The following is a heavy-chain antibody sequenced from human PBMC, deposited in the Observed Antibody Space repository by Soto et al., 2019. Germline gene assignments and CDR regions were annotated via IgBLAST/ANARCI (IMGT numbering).Heavy chain of an antibody. V-gene: IGHV4-4*02. CDR2: IYHSGST. D-gene: IGHD3-3*01. CDR1: GGSISSSNW. J-gene: IGHJ4*02. CDR3: AREGGTIFGVVIGFDY. Sequence: SETLSLTCAVSGGSISSSNWWSWVRQPPGKGLEWIGEIYHSGSTNYNPSLKSRVTISVDKSKNQFSLKLSSVTAADTAVYYCAREGGTIFGVVIGFDYWGQGTLVTVSS.